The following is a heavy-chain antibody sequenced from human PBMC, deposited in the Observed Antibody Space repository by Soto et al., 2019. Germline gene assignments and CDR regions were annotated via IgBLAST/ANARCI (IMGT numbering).Heavy chain of an antibody. D-gene: IGHD3-22*01. J-gene: IGHJ3*02. CDR1: GCSISSSNW. Sequence: SETLSLTCPVSGCSISSSNWWSWVRQPPGKGLEWIGEIYHSGSTNYNPSLKSRVTISVDKSKNQFSLKLSSVTAADTAVYYCARVSDYYDSSGSGLNDAFDIWGQGTMVTVSS. V-gene: IGHV4-4*02. CDR3: ARVSDYYDSSGSGLNDAFDI. CDR2: IYHSGST.